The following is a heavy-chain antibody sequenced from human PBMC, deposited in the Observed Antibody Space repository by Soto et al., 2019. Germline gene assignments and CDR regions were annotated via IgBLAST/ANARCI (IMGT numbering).Heavy chain of an antibody. CDR3: ARQVGTFDAFDI. CDR1: GGSISSSSYY. D-gene: IGHD1-26*01. Sequence: PSETLSLTCTVSGGSISSSSYYWGWIRQPPGKGPEWIGNIYYTGTTYYSPSLKSRVTTSIDTSRNQFSLKLSSVTAADTAVYYCARQVGTFDAFDIWGQGTMVTVSS. V-gene: IGHV4-39*01. J-gene: IGHJ3*02. CDR2: IYYTGTT.